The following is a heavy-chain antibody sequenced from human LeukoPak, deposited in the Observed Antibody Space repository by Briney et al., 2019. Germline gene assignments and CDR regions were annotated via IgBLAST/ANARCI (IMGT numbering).Heavy chain of an antibody. Sequence: PGGSLRLSCAAPTFTVIDHYMTWVRQAPGRGLEWVAAIYPGGSTYYADSVKGRFTISRDKSKNTLYLQMNTLGAEETAVYYCARGAGVSHYYYYAMDIWGQGTTVTVSS. J-gene: IGHJ6*02. V-gene: IGHV3-66*02. CDR1: TFTVIDHY. CDR2: IYPGGST. CDR3: ARGAGVSHYYYYAMDI. D-gene: IGHD2-21*01.